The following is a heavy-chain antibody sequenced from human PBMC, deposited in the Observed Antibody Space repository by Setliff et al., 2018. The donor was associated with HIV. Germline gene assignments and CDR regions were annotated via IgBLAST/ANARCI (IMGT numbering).Heavy chain of an antibody. CDR2: ISPSGGAT. V-gene: IGHV1-46*01. CDR1: GYIFTGYY. CDR3: AREGGAATIHDSSGYYFQTTPDAFDL. Sequence: ASVKVSCKASGYIFTGYYMHWVRQAPGQGLEWMGMISPSGGATTYAQKFQGRVTMTRDTSTSTVYMELSSLRSEDTAVYYCAREGGAATIHDSSGYYFQTTPDAFDLWGQGTKVTVSS. J-gene: IGHJ3*01. D-gene: IGHD3-22*01.